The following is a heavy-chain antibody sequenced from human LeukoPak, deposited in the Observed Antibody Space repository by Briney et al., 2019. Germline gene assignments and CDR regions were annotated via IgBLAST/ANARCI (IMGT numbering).Heavy chain of an antibody. Sequence: GGSLRLSCAASGFTFSTYAITWVRQGPGKGLEWVSAIRPDGDRTYYTDSVRGRFTISRDNSRDAVYLQVNSLRVEDTAVYYCAREQSGTRGWYTVDYWGQGTLVTVSS. CDR2: IRPDGDRT. D-gene: IGHD6-19*01. V-gene: IGHV3-23*01. CDR1: GFTFSTYA. J-gene: IGHJ4*02. CDR3: AREQSGTRGWYTVDY.